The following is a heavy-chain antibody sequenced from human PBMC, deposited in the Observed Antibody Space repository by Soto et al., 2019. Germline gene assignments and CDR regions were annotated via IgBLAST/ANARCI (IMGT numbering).Heavy chain of an antibody. J-gene: IGHJ4*02. CDR2: ISSNGGTT. Sequence: EVQLAESGGGMVQPRGSLRLSCVASGFAFSSYDMHWVRQAPGKGLEYVSSISSNGGTTYYGNSVKGRFTISRDNSKNTLYLQMGSLRAEDMAVYYCVRRVSGNYDYWGQATLVTVSS. D-gene: IGHD1-7*01. V-gene: IGHV3-64*01. CDR3: VRRVSGNYDY. CDR1: GFAFSSYD.